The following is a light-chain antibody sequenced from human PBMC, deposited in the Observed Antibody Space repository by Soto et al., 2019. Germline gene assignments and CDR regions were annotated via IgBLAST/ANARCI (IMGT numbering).Light chain of an antibody. CDR2: GAS. J-gene: IGKJ5*01. CDR3: QQYGSPPPIT. Sequence: EIVLTQSPGTLSLSPGERATLSCRASQSVINNYLAWYQQKPGQAPRLLIYGASSRGTGIPDRFSGSGSGTDFTLTISRLEPEDFAVYYCQQYGSPPPITFGQGTRLEI. V-gene: IGKV3-20*01. CDR1: QSVINNY.